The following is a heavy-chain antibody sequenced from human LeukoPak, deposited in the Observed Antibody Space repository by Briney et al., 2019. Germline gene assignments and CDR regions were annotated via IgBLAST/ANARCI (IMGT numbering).Heavy chain of an antibody. CDR2: ISYSGIT. V-gene: IGHV4-39*01. D-gene: IGHD6-13*01. CDR3: ARHTYSSSISPYNWFDS. CDR1: GGSISSSSIY. J-gene: IGHJ5*01. Sequence: SETLSLSCTASGGSISSSSIYWGRNGQPPGQGREWFVSISYSGITYANSSLERLATMSVDTSNNPFSLMLSSMTAAETVVYYGARHTYSSSISPYNWFDSWGQGTLVTVSS.